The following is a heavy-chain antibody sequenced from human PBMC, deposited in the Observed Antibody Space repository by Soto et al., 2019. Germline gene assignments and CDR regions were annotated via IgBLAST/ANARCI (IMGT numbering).Heavy chain of an antibody. CDR2: IWYDGSNK. CDR1: GFTFSSYG. CDR3: ARDPEYSGSSTPDY. D-gene: IGHD1-26*01. Sequence: QVQLVESGGGVVQPGRSLRLSCAASGFTFSSYGMHWVRQAPGKGLEWVAVIWYDGSNKYYADSVKGRFTISRDNSKNTLYLQMNSLRAEDTAVYYCARDPEYSGSSTPDYWGQGTLVTVSS. V-gene: IGHV3-33*01. J-gene: IGHJ4*02.